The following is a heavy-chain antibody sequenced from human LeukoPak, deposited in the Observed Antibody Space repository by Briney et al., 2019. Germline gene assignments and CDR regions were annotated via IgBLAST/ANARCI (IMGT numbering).Heavy chain of an antibody. CDR1: GGSISSGDYY. V-gene: IGHV4-31*03. J-gene: IGHJ6*02. CDR3: ARGLVGTIFGVVRPGSTGMDV. D-gene: IGHD3-3*01. CDR2: ICYSGRT. Sequence: PSQTLSLTCTVSGGSISSGDYYWSWFRQHPGKGLEWIGYICYSGRTYYSPSLKSRVTISVDRSKNQFSLMLSSVTAADTAVYYCARGLVGTIFGVVRPGSTGMDVWGQGTTVTVSS.